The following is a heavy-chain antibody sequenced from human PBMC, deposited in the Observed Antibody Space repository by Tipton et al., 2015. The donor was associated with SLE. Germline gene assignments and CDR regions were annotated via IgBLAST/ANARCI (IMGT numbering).Heavy chain of an antibody. CDR1: GGSFSGYY. CDR3: ARNRGSGQQAAFEI. Sequence: TLSLTCAVYGGSFSGYYWSWIRQPPGKGLEWIGEINHSGSTHYNPSLKSRVIISVDTSKNQLSLKLNSVTAADTTMYYCARNRGSGQQAAFEIWGQGXMVTVSS. CDR2: INHSGST. V-gene: IGHV4-34*01. D-gene: IGHD2-15*01. J-gene: IGHJ3*02.